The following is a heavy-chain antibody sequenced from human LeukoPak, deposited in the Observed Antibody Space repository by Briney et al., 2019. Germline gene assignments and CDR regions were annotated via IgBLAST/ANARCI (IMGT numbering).Heavy chain of an antibody. V-gene: IGHV4-59*01. CDR3: ARVGSFLGPTLDY. CDR1: GGSISSYY. D-gene: IGHD3-16*01. CDR2: IYYSGST. J-gene: IGHJ4*02. Sequence: PSETLSLTCTVSGGSISSYYWSWIRQPPGKGLEWIGYIYYSGSTNYNPSLKSRVTISVDTSKNQFSLKLSSVTAADTAVYYCARVGSFLGPTLDYWGQGTLVTVSS.